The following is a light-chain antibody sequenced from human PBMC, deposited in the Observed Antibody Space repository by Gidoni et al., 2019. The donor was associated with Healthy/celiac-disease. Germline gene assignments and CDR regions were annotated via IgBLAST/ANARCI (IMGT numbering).Light chain of an antibody. Sequence: EIVMTQSPATLSVSPGERATRSCRASQSVSSNLASYQQKPGQAPRLLIYGASTRATGIPARFSGSGSGTEFTLTISSLQSEDFAVYYCQQYNNWPPWTFGQGTKVEIK. J-gene: IGKJ1*01. CDR2: GAS. V-gene: IGKV3-15*01. CDR1: QSVSSN. CDR3: QQYNNWPPWT.